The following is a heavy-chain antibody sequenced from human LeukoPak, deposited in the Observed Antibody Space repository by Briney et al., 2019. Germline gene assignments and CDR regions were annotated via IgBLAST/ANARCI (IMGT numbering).Heavy chain of an antibody. J-gene: IGHJ4*02. CDR3: VRPESAGTKYRFDY. Sequence: SETLSLTCTVSGGSMSYYYWTWIRQTPGKGLEWIGYKYYDGNSGNTNYNPSLESRVTISVDTSKNHVTLNLTSVTAADTAVYYCVRPESAGTKYRFDYWGQGALVTVSS. V-gene: IGHV4-59*01. CDR2: KYYDGNSGNT. CDR1: GGSMSYYY. D-gene: IGHD1-1*01.